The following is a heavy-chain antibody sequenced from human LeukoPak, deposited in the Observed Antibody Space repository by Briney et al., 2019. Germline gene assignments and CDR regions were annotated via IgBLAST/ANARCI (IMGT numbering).Heavy chain of an antibody. CDR1: GFTVSSNY. J-gene: IGHJ4*02. CDR3: AREVYYGSGRRFDL. Sequence: GGSLRLSCAASGFTVSSNYMSWVRQAPGKGLEWVSVIYSGGSTYYADSVRGRFTISRDNGRNSLHLQMNSLRAEDTAVYYCAREVYYGSGRRFDLWGQGTLVAVSS. CDR2: IYSGGST. V-gene: IGHV3-53*01. D-gene: IGHD3-10*01.